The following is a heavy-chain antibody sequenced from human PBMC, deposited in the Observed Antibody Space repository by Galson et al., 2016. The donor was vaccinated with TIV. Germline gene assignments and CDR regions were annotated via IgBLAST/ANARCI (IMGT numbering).Heavy chain of an antibody. J-gene: IGHJ4*02. V-gene: IGHV3-11*01. CDR3: ATAIAAAGTFDH. D-gene: IGHD6-13*01. CDR2: ISGSGTTL. Sequence: SLRLSCAASRFTFSDYYMGWIRQAPGKGLEWVSEISGSGTTLFYADSVKGRFTISRDNAKNSLYLQMNSLRAEDTAIYYCATAIAAAGTFDHWGQGTLVTVSS. CDR1: RFTFSDYY.